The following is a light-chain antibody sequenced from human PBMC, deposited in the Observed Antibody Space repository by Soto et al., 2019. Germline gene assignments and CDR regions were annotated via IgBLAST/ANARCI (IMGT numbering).Light chain of an antibody. V-gene: IGKV1-12*01. CDR2: AAS. CDR1: QAVSTW. CDR3: QKYNSAPRI. Sequence: EIHITQSPSYVSASVGDTVTITCRTSQAVSTWLSWYQQKPGGAPKLVIYAASTLQSGVPSRFSGSGSGTDFTLIISSLQHEDVATYYCQKYNSAPRILGQAARLEI. J-gene: IGKJ5*01.